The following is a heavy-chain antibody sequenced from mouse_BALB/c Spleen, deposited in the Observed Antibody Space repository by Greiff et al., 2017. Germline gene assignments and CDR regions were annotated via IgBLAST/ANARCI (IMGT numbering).Heavy chain of an antibody. V-gene: IGHV5-17*02. CDR1: GFTFSSFG. J-gene: IGHJ3*01. D-gene: IGHD2-14*01. CDR3: ARSRYDGAWFAY. Sequence: EVKLMESGGGLVQPGGSRKLSCAASGFTFSSFGMHWVRQAPEKGLEWVAYISSGSSTIYYADTVKGRFTISRDNPKNTLFLQMTSLRSEDTAMYYCARSRYDGAWFAYWGQGTLVTVSA. CDR2: ISSGSSTI.